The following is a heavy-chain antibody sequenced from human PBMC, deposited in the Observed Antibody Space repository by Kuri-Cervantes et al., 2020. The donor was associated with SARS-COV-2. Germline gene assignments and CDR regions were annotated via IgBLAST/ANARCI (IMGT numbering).Heavy chain of an antibody. J-gene: IGHJ3*02. D-gene: IGHD4/OR15-4a*01. CDR2: IYHSGST. CDR1: GYSISSGYY. Sequence: SETLSLTCAVSGYSISSGYYWGWIWQPPGKGLEWIGSIYHSGSTYYNPSLKSRVTISVDTSKNQFSLKLSSVTAADTAVYYCAGTIMVQAFDIWGQGTMVTVSS. V-gene: IGHV4-38-2*01. CDR3: AGTIMVQAFDI.